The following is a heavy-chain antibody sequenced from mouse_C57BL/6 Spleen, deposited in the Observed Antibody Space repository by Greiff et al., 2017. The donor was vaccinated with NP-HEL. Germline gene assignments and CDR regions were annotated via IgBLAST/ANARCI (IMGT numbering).Heavy chain of an antibody. CDR3: ASTVVATEYYAMDY. CDR2: IDPSDSYT. D-gene: IGHD1-1*01. Sequence: VQLQQPGAELVMPGASVKLSCKASGYTFTSYWMHWVKQRPGQGLEWIGEIDPSDSYTNYNQKFKGKSTLTVDKSSSTAYMQLSSLTSEDSAVYYCASTVVATEYYAMDYWGQGTSVTVSS. CDR1: GYTFTSYW. J-gene: IGHJ4*01. V-gene: IGHV1-69*01.